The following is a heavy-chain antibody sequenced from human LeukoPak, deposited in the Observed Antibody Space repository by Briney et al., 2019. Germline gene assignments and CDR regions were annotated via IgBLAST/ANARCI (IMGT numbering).Heavy chain of an antibody. Sequence: GESLKISCKGSGYSFTTYWIGWVRKMPGKGLEWMGIIYPGDSDTRYSPSFQGQVTISADKSISTAYLQWSSLKASDTAMYYCARANTYYDILTGYQWDAFDIWGQGTMVTVSS. V-gene: IGHV5-51*01. CDR3: ARANTYYDILTGYQWDAFDI. D-gene: IGHD3-9*01. J-gene: IGHJ3*02. CDR1: GYSFTTYW. CDR2: IYPGDSDT.